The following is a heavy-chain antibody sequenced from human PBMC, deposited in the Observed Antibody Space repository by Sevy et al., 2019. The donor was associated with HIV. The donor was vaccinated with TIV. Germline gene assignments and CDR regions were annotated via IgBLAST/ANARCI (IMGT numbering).Heavy chain of an antibody. J-gene: IGHJ4*02. V-gene: IGHV1-18*01. CDR1: GYTFTSYG. CDR2: VSANYGNT. D-gene: IGHD6-13*01. Sequence: ASVKVSCKASGYTFTSYGISWVRQAPGQGLEWMGWVSANYGNTKSAEKFQGRVTMTTDTSTSTAYMELKSLRSDDTAICYCTRYPIDVSISSWYYGDYWGQGTLVTVSS. CDR3: TRYPIDVSISSWYYGDY.